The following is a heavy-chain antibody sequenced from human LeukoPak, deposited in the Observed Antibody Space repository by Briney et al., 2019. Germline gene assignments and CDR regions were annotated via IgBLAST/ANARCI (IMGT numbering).Heavy chain of an antibody. V-gene: IGHV3-48*03. CDR1: GFTFSSYE. CDR2: ISSSGSTI. D-gene: IGHD5-18*01. CDR3: ASGIQLWDFDY. Sequence: GGSLRLSCAASGFTFSSYEMNWVRQAPGKGLEWVSYISSSGSTIYYADSVKGRFTISRDNAKNSLYLQMNSLRAEDTAVYYCASGIQLWDFDYWGQGTLVTVPS. J-gene: IGHJ4*02.